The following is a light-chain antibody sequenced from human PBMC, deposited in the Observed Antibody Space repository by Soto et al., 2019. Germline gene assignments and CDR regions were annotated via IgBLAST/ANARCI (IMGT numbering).Light chain of an antibody. CDR1: ESISVN. Sequence: EVLMTQSPGTLSVSPGEGATLSCRANESISVNLAWYQQKPGQAPKLLIFGATSRATGVPARFSGSGSVTDFSLTISSPQSEDFAVYYCQQYNNWPSTFGQGTKLEIK. CDR2: GAT. J-gene: IGKJ2*01. CDR3: QQYNNWPST. V-gene: IGKV3-15*01.